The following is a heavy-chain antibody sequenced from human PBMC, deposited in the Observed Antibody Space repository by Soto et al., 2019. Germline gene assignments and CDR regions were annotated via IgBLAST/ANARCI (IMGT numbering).Heavy chain of an antibody. J-gene: IGHJ4*02. D-gene: IGHD2-15*01. CDR3: ARDKGRSPLDY. Sequence: EVQLVESGGGLVQPGGSLRLSCAASGFTFRSYSMNWVRQAPGKGLEWVSYISSSSRTIYYADSVKGRFTISRDNAKNSLYLQMNSLRAEDTAVYYCARDKGRSPLDYWGQGTLVTVSS. CDR2: ISSSSRTI. V-gene: IGHV3-48*01. CDR1: GFTFRSYS.